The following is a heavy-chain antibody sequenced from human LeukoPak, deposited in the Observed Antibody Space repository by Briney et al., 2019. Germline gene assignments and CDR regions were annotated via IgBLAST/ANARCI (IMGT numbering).Heavy chain of an antibody. V-gene: IGHV1-2*06. Sequence: ASVKVSCKASGYTFTGYYMHWVRQAPGQGLEWMGRINPNSGDTDYAQKFQGRVTVTRDTFISAAYMELSRLRSDDTAVYYCARQSYCGGDCFQAFDMWGQGTMVTVSS. J-gene: IGHJ3*02. CDR3: ARQSYCGGDCFQAFDM. CDR2: INPNSGDT. D-gene: IGHD2-21*02. CDR1: GYTFTGYY.